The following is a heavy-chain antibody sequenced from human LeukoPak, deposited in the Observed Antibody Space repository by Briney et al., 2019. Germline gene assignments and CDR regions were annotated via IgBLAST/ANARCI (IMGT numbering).Heavy chain of an antibody. CDR1: GGTFSSYA. CDR3: ARVATMGSEPPLDY. Sequence: SVKVSCKASGGTFSSYAISWVRQAPGQGLEWMGGIIPIFGTANYAQKLQGRVTMTTDTSTSTAYMELRSLRSDDTAVYYCARVATMGSEPPLDYWGQGTLVTVSS. J-gene: IGHJ4*02. V-gene: IGHV1-69*05. D-gene: IGHD5-12*01. CDR2: IIPIFGTA.